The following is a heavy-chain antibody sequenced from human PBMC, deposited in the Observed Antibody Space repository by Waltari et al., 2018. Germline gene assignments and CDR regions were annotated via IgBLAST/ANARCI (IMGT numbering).Heavy chain of an antibody. Sequence: EVQLADSGGDLVKPGGSLRPSCAVSGLSFRNAWINWVRQAPGKGGECVGRLKAMADGGTTDYTAPVKGRFTIFGDDSKNTVYLQRSSLKTEDTAVYYCMTDYRDDGYWGQGTLVTVSS. CDR1: GLSFRNAW. CDR2: LKAMADGGTT. CDR3: MTDYRDDGY. D-gene: IGHD3-16*02. V-gene: IGHV3-15*07. J-gene: IGHJ4*02.